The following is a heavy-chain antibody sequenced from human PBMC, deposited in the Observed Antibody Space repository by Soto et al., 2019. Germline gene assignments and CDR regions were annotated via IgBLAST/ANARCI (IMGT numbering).Heavy chain of an antibody. CDR1: GFPFTSYA. J-gene: IGHJ1*01. V-gene: IGHV3-23*01. CDR3: AKVPYLKPLYCSGSGCCLQH. D-gene: IGHD2-15*01. Sequence: EVQLLESGGGLVQPGKSLRLSCVASGFPFTSYAMSWVRQAPGKGLQWVSAISGSGGDTHYADSVKGRFTISRDNAKNTLYLQMNSLRLEDSAVYYCAKVPYLKPLYCSGSGCCLQHWGQGTLVGVAS. CDR2: ISGSGGDT.